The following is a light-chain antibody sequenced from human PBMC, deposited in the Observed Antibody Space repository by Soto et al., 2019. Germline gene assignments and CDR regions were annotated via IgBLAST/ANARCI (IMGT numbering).Light chain of an antibody. Sequence: DIQMTQSPSSLSASVGDTVTITCRASQIIISYLNWYQQKPGKAPNLLIYGASSLQSGVPSRFSGSASGTDFTLTISSLQPEDFATYYYQQYENLPYTFGQGTKLEI. CDR3: QQYENLPYT. CDR2: GAS. V-gene: IGKV1-39*01. CDR1: QIIISY. J-gene: IGKJ2*01.